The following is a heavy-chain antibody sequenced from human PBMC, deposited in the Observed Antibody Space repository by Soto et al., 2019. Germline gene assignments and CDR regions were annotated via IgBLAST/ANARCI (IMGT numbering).Heavy chain of an antibody. Sequence: QVKLVQSGAEVKEPGASAKVSCKASGYTFTTYGITWVRPAPGQGLEWMGWISAYNGNTHSTQKLQVRITMTTDTATSNVYMELRRLRSEDTAEYFCAISSRMALSRGYSMSNGVSWGALDLWGRVTKGIVSS. CDR1: GYTFTTYG. CDR2: ISAYNGNT. V-gene: IGHV1-18*04. CDR3: AISSRMALSRGYSMSNGVSWGALDL. D-gene: IGHD2-8*01. J-gene: IGHJ3*01.